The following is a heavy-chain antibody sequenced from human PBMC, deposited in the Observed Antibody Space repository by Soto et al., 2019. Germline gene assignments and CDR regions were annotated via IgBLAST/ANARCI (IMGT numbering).Heavy chain of an antibody. CDR1: GYTFTGYY. D-gene: IGHD3-22*01. CDR2: INPNSGGT. J-gene: IGHJ4*02. CDR3: ARGKDYYDSSGYSLHFDY. V-gene: IGHV1-2*04. Sequence: ASVKVSCKASGYTFTGYYMHWVRQAPGQGLEWMGWINPNSGGTNYAQKFQGWVTMTRDTPISTVYMELSRLRSDDTAVYYCARGKDYYDSSGYSLHFDYWGQGTLVTVSS.